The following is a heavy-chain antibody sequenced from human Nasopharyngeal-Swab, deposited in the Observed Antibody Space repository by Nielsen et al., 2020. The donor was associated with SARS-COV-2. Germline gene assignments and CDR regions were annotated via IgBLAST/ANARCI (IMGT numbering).Heavy chain of an antibody. CDR3: ARQEEGDGPYWFDP. Sequence: ESLKISCTVSGGSISSSSYYWGWIRQPPGKGLEWIGSIYYSGSTYYNPSLKSRVTISVDTSKNQFSLKLSSVTAADTAVYYCARQEEGDGPYWFDPWGQGTLVTVSS. J-gene: IGHJ5*02. CDR1: GGSISSSSYY. CDR2: IYYSGST. D-gene: IGHD3-16*01. V-gene: IGHV4-39*01.